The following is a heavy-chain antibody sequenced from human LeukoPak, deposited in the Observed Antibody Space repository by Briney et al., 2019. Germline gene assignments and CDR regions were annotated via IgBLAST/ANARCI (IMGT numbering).Heavy chain of an antibody. CDR1: GVSISIYY. Sequence: SETLSLTCTVSGVSISIYYWSWIRQPPGQGLEWIGYIYNSESTYYNPSLKSRVTISLDTSKNQFSLRLNSVTAADTAVYYCARVKGSNWFDPWGQGTLVTVSS. V-gene: IGHV4-59*01. J-gene: IGHJ5*02. CDR2: IYNSEST. D-gene: IGHD6-6*01. CDR3: ARVKGSNWFDP.